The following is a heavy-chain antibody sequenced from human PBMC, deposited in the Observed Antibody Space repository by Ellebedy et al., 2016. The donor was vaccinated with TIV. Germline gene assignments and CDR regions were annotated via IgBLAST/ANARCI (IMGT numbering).Heavy chain of an antibody. J-gene: IGHJ4*02. CDR1: GYSFTNYW. Sequence: GESLKISCKGSGYSFTNYWIGWVRQMPGKGLEWMGTIYPGDSDTRYNPSFQGQVTISADKSISTAYLQWSSLKASDTAIYYCARRFYDSEFFEYWGQGTLVTVSS. V-gene: IGHV5-51*01. CDR2: IYPGDSDT. CDR3: ARRFYDSEFFEY. D-gene: IGHD2/OR15-2a*01.